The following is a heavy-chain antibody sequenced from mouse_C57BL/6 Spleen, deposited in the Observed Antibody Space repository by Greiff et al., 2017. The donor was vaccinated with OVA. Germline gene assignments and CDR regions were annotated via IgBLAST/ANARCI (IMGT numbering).Heavy chain of an antibody. V-gene: IGHV1-53*01. CDR2: INPSNGGT. D-gene: IGHD2-4*01. J-gene: IGHJ4*01. CDR1: GYTFTSYW. CDR3: ERGREYDYDGEGARDD. Sequence: QVQLQQPGTELVKPGASVKLSCKASGYTFTSYWMHWVTQRPGQGLEWIGNINPSNGGTNYNEKFKSKATLTVDKSSSTAYMQLSSLTSEDYAVYYCERGREYDYDGEGARDDWGQGTSVTVSS.